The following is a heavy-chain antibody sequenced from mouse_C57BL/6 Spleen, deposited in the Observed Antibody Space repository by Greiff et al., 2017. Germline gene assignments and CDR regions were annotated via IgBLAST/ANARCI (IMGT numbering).Heavy chain of an antibody. CDR2: INPNNGGT. Sequence: VQLQQSGPELVKPGASVKISCKASGYTFTDYYMNWVKQSHGKSLEWIGDINPNNGGTSYNQKFKGKATLTVDTSSSTAYMQLSSLTSEDSAVYYCVKLTGDYWGQGTTLTVSS. D-gene: IGHD4-1*01. V-gene: IGHV1-26*01. CDR1: GYTFTDYY. CDR3: VKLTGDY. J-gene: IGHJ2*01.